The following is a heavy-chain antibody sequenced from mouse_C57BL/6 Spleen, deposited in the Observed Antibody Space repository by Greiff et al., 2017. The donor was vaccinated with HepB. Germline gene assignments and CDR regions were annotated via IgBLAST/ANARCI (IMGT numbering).Heavy chain of an antibody. V-gene: IGHV14-3*01. Sequence: VQLKQSVAELVRPGASVKLSCTASGFNIKNTYMHWVKQRPEQGLEWIGRIDPANGNTKYAPKFQGKATITADTSSNTAYLQLSSLTSEDTAIYYCARLKDYYGSSYWGYFDVWGTGTTVTVSS. CDR1: GFNIKNTY. CDR2: IDPANGNT. CDR3: ARLKDYYGSSYWGYFDV. D-gene: IGHD1-1*01. J-gene: IGHJ1*03.